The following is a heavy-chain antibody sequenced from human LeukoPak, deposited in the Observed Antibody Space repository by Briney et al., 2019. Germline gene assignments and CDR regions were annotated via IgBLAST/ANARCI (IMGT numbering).Heavy chain of an antibody. CDR2: ISSSSSYI. D-gene: IGHD4-17*01. CDR1: GFTFSSYS. CDR3: ARGGYGDLHYYYYYYMDV. Sequence: PGGSLRLSCAASGFTFSSYSMNWVRQAPGKGLEWVSSISSSSSYIYYADSVKGRFTISRDNAKNSLYLQMNSLRAEDTALYHCARGGYGDLHYYYYYYMDVWGKGTTVTISS. J-gene: IGHJ6*03. V-gene: IGHV3-21*04.